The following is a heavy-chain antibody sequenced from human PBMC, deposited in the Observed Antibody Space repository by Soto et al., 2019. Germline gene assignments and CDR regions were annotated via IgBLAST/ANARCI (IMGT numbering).Heavy chain of an antibody. D-gene: IGHD3-22*01. Sequence: QVELVESGGGGFQPGSSRRSSCAASGFSFSSNGMHWVRRAPGKGRGWVAGISYDGNRKNYADSVKDRFTISRHNSKNTLYLQMNSLRPEDTAVFYCAKDTYYHDSSGYYIFDYWGQGTLVTVSS. J-gene: IGHJ4*02. CDR2: ISYDGNRK. CDR1: GFSFSSNG. V-gene: IGHV3-30*18. CDR3: AKDTYYHDSSGYYIFDY.